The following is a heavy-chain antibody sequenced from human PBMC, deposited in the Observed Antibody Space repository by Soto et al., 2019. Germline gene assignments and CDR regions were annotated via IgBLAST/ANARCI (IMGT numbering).Heavy chain of an antibody. CDR3: AHAFGRTSWPNDAFAI. J-gene: IGHJ3*02. CDR1: GFSLSGDGVG. CDR2: VYWDDDQ. D-gene: IGHD3-3*02. Sequence: QTTLKESGPTLVKPTQSLTLTCTVSGFSLSGDGVGVGWFRHPPGKALDWLALVYWDDDQRYSPSLKTRHTITTDTSKNQVVLTMTNMAPADTATYFCAHAFGRTSWPNDAFAIWGQGKVVTVAS. V-gene: IGHV2-5*02.